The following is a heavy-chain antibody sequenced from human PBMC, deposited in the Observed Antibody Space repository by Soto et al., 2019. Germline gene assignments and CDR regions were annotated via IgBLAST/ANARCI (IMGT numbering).Heavy chain of an antibody. Sequence: PGGSLRLSCAASGFTFTSYGMHWVRQAPGKGLEWVAVIWYDGSNKYYADSVKGRFTISGDNSKSTLYLQMSSLRAEDTAVYYCARDGLPYGSGSLSWFDPWGQGTLVTVSS. CDR2: IWYDGSNK. V-gene: IGHV3-33*08. D-gene: IGHD3-10*01. J-gene: IGHJ5*02. CDR3: ARDGLPYGSGSLSWFDP. CDR1: GFTFTSYG.